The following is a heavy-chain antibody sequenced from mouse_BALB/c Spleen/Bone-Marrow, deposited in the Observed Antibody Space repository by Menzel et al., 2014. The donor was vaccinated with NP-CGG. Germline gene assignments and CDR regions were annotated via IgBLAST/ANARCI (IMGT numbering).Heavy chain of an antibody. D-gene: IGHD1-1*01. CDR1: GFNIKDTY. CDR3: ARYYYVYYFDY. CDR2: IDPANGNT. V-gene: IGHV14-3*02. J-gene: IGHJ2*01. Sequence: VQLKQSGAELVKPGASVKLSCTASGFNIKDTYMHWVKQRPEQGLEWIGRIDPANGNTKYDPKFQGKATITADTSSNTAYLQLSSLTSEDTAVYYCARYYYVYYFDYWGQGTTLTVSS.